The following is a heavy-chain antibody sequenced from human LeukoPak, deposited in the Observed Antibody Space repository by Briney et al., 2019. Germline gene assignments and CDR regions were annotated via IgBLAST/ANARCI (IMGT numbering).Heavy chain of an antibody. CDR1: GFTFSSYS. CDR2: ISSSSSYI. D-gene: IGHD2-15*01. Sequence: GGSLRLSCAASGFTFSSYSMNWIRQAPGKGLEWVSSISSSSSYIYYADSVKGRFTISRDNSKNTLFLQMNSLRAEDTAVYYCAKGVDYCSGGSCPADYWGPGTLVTVSS. CDR3: AKGVDYCSGGSCPADY. J-gene: IGHJ4*02. V-gene: IGHV3-21*01.